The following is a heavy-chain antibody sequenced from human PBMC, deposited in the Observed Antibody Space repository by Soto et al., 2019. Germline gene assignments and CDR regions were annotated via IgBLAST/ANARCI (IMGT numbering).Heavy chain of an antibody. D-gene: IGHD3-16*01. CDR2: INGGGST. CDR3: VRENYDYGMDV. CDR1: GFDVSVNL. V-gene: IGHV3-66*01. Sequence: PGGSPTLSCAASGFDVSVNLMNWVRQAPGKGLEWVSVINGGGSTDYADSVKGRFTISRDISRNALYLQLNSLRSEDTAVYYCVRENYDYGMDVWAQGTTVTVSS. J-gene: IGHJ6*02.